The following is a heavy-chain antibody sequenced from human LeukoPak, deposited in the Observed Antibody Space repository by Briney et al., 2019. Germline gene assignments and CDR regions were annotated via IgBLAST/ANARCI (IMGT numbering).Heavy chain of an antibody. D-gene: IGHD5-24*01. CDR2: LTSSSDTT. CDR1: GFTLSSYV. Sequence: GGSLRLSCAASGFTLSSYVMSWVRQAPGGGRVWGAALTSSSDTTYYGDSVKCRFTISRDNSKNTLYLQMHSLRAEDTAIYYCVNRDGGWLQSSGTDVWGQGTAVTVS. CDR3: VNRDGGWLQSSGTDV. V-gene: IGHV3-23*01. J-gene: IGHJ6*02.